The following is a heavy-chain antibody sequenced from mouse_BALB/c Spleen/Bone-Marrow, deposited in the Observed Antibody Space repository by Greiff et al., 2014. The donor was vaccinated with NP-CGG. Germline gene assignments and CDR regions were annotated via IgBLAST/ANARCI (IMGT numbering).Heavy chain of an antibody. J-gene: IGHJ4*01. CDR1: GFTIKDTY. Sequence: EVQLMQSGAELVRPGASVKVSCTASGFTIKDTYMHWVKQRPEQGLEWIGRIDPSNGNTKYDPKFQGKATITADTSSNTAYLQLSSLASEAADVYYSDSWKYYAMDYWGQGTSVTVSS. CDR2: IDPSNGNT. V-gene: IGHV14-3*02. CDR3: DSWKYYAMDY.